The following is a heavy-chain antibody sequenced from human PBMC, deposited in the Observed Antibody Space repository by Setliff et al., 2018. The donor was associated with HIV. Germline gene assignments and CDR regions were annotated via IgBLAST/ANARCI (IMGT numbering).Heavy chain of an antibody. D-gene: IGHD7-27*01. J-gene: IGHJ4*02. V-gene: IGHV3-23*01. CDR1: GFTFSSYA. Sequence: SCAASGFTFSSYAMSWVRQAPGKGLEWVSAISGSGGSTYYADSVKGRFTISRDNSKNTLYLQMNSLRAEDTAVYYCAKDGRTWGYPDYWGQGTLVTVSS. CDR2: ISGSGGST. CDR3: AKDGRTWGYPDY.